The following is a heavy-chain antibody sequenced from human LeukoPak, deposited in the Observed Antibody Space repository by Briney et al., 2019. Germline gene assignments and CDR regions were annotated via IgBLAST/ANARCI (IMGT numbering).Heavy chain of an antibody. V-gene: IGHV1-2*02. J-gene: IGHJ4*02. CDR3: APTTESYTSWWKV. CDR2: INPDSGFT. Sequence: ASVKVSCKASGYKFTDDYMHWVRQAPGQGLEFMGWINPDSGFTNYAQKLKGRVTMTRDTSISTAYLEVRSLTSDATAVYYCAPTTESYTSWWKVWGQGTLVTVSS. D-gene: IGHD3-16*01. CDR1: GYKFTDDY.